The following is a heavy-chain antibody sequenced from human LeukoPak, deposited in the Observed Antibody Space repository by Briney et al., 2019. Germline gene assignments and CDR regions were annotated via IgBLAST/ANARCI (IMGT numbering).Heavy chain of an antibody. CDR1: GYSFTSNW. D-gene: IGHD3-22*01. V-gene: IGHV5-10-1*01. J-gene: IGHJ5*02. CDR2: IGPSDSYT. Sequence: GESLEISCKGSGYSFTSNWISRVRQMPGKGLEWMGRIGPSDSYTNYSPSFQGHVTISADKSISTAYLQWSSLKASDTAMYYCARSGSSGYWSFWFDPWGQGTLVTVSS. CDR3: ARSGSSGYWSFWFDP.